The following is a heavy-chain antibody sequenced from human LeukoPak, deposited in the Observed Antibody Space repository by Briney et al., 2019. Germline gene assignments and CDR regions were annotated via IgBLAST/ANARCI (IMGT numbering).Heavy chain of an antibody. J-gene: IGHJ4*02. CDR1: GGSISSYY. CDR2: IYYSGST. CDR3: ARQALYYYDSSGYSSHFDY. V-gene: IGHV4-59*08. Sequence: PSETLSLTCTVSGGSISSYYWSWIRQPPGKGLEWIGYIYYSGSTNYNPSLKSRVTISVDTSKNQFSLKLSSVTAADTAVYYCARQALYYYDSSGYSSHFDYWGQGTLVTVSS. D-gene: IGHD3-22*01.